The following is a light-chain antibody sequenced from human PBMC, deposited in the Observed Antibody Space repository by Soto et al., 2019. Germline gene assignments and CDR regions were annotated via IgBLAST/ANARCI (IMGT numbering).Light chain of an antibody. CDR1: QSVSSY. CDR2: DAS. Sequence: EIVMTQSPATLSLSPGERSTLAFRASQSVSSYLAWYQQKPGQAPRLLIYDASKRATGIPARFSGSGSGTDFTLTISSLEPEDFAVYYCQQRSIWPWTFGQGTKVDIK. J-gene: IGKJ1*01. CDR3: QQRSIWPWT. V-gene: IGKV3-11*01.